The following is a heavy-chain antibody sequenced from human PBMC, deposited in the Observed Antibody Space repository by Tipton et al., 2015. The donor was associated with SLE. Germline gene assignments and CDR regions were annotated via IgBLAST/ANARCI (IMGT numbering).Heavy chain of an antibody. V-gene: IGHV5-51*03. J-gene: IGHJ4*02. CDR2: IYPGDSDT. D-gene: IGHD1-26*01. CDR1: GYSFLTYW. CDR3: AISSGSYYGEFDY. Sequence: QSGPEVKKPGESLQISCRGSGYSFLTYWIGWVRQMPGKGLEWMGIIYPGDSDTRYSPSFQGQVTISADKSISTAYLQWSSLKASDTAMYYCAISSGSYYGEFDYWGQGTLVTVSS.